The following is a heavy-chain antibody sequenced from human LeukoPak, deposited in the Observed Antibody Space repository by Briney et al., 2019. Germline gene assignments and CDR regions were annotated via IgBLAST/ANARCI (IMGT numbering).Heavy chain of an antibody. V-gene: IGHV3-23*01. CDR3: ARDATTEIGTVYMDV. Sequence: GGSLRLSCAASGFTFSNHGMNWVRQAPGKGLEWVSGISPSGDITYYADSVKGRFTISRDNAKNSLYLQMNSLRAEDTALYFCARDATTEIGTVYMDVWGKGTTVTISS. CDR1: GFTFSNHG. CDR2: ISPSGDIT. D-gene: IGHD1-1*01. J-gene: IGHJ6*03.